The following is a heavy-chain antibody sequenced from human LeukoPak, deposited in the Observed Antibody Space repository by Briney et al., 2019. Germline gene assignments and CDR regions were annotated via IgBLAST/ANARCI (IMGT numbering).Heavy chain of an antibody. D-gene: IGHD3-22*01. J-gene: IGHJ6*03. CDR2: IYTSGST. V-gene: IGHV4-4*07. CDR3: ARDLGDSSGYYRYYYYYYYMDV. CDR1: GGSISSYY. Sequence: KPSETLSLTCTGSGGSISSYYWSWIRQPAGKGLEWSGRIYTSGSTNYNPSLKSRVTMSVDTSKNQFSLKLSSVTAADTAVYYCARDLGDSSGYYRYYYYYYYMDVWGKGTTVTVSS.